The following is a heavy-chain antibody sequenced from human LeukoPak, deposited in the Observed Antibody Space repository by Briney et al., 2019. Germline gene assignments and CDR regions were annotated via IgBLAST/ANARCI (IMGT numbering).Heavy chain of an antibody. CDR2: INPNSDYT. V-gene: IGHV1-2*02. Sequence: ASVKVSCKASGYTFTDYYIHWVRQAPGQGLEWMGWINPNSDYTFYAQKFQGRVTLTRDTSISTVYMELTTLTSDDTALYYCAVAPGDYWGQETLVSVSA. J-gene: IGHJ4*02. CDR1: GYTFTDYY. D-gene: IGHD2-21*01. CDR3: AVAPGDY.